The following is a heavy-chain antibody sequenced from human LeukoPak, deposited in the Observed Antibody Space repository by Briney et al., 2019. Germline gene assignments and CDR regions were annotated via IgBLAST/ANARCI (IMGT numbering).Heavy chain of an antibody. CDR2: MNPNSGNT. Sequence: ASVKVSCKASGYTFTSYDINWVRQATGQGLEWMGWMNPNSGNTGYAQKFQGRVTMTRNTSISTAYMELSSLRSEDTAVYYCARDRKTYYYDSSGYYHVENYMDVWGKGTTVTVSS. J-gene: IGHJ6*03. CDR1: GYTFTSYD. V-gene: IGHV1-8*01. D-gene: IGHD3-22*01. CDR3: ARDRKTYYYDSSGYYHVENYMDV.